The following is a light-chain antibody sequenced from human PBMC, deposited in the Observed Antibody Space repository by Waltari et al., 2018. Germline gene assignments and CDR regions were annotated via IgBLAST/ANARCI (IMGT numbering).Light chain of an antibody. J-gene: IGLJ3*02. CDR3: NSYTSSSTWV. CDR1: SSDVGGSNY. Sequence: QSALTQPASVSGSPGQSITISCTGTSSDVGGSNYVPWYQQHPGKAPKLMIFDVSKRPSGVSNRFSGSKSGSTASLTISGLQAEDEADFYCNSYTSSSTWVFGGGTKLTVL. V-gene: IGLV2-14*01. CDR2: DVS.